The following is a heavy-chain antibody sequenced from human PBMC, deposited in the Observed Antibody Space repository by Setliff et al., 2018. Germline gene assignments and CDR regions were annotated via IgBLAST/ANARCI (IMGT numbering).Heavy chain of an antibody. D-gene: IGHD1-1*01. V-gene: IGHV4-4*02. CDR3: VREGYSEYFQD. Sequence: SETLSLTCNVSGGSISSAYYWSWIRQPPGKGLEWIGEISPGGSIIYNPSLRSRVSISVDTSKNQLSLTLSSVTAADTAIYYCVREGYSEYFQDWGRGTLVTVSS. CDR2: ISPGGSI. CDR1: GGSISSAYY. J-gene: IGHJ1*01.